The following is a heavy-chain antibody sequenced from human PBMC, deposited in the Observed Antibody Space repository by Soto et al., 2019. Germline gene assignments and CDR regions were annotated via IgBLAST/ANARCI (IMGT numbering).Heavy chain of an antibody. J-gene: IGHJ4*01. D-gene: IGHD3-16*02. V-gene: IGHV3-30*03. Sequence: GGSLSLSCVAIGFNFISYGMHWVRQAPGKGLEWVAVISYYGSNKKYADSVRGRFTISRDNSKNTLYLQIDSLRPEDTAVYYCATDPNAIMFLGIIEGHGYIEHWGHGTLVTVSS. CDR3: ATDPNAIMFLGIIEGHGYIEH. CDR2: ISYYGSNK. CDR1: GFNFISYG.